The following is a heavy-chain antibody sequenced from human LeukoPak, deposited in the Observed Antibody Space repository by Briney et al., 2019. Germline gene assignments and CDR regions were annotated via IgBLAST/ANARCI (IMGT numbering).Heavy chain of an antibody. Sequence: PGGSLRLSCAASGFTFSSYSMNWVRQAPGKGLEWVSSISSSSSYIYYADSVKGRFTISRDNAKNSLYLQMNSLRAEDTAVYYCARDLGSDSSAFDYWGQGTLVTVSS. CDR2: ISSSSSYI. D-gene: IGHD3-22*01. V-gene: IGHV3-21*01. J-gene: IGHJ4*02. CDR3: ARDLGSDSSAFDY. CDR1: GFTFSSYS.